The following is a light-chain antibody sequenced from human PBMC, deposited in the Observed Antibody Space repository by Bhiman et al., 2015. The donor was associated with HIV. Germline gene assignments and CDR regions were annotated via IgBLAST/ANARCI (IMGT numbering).Light chain of an antibody. CDR3: RAWDNSQYV. Sequence: SYELTQPPSVSVYPGQTASITCSGDKLGEQYVCWYQQKPGQSPVLVMYQDTKRPSGIPERFSGSNSGNTATLTISGTQAMDEADYYCRAWDNSQYVFGPGYQSHRP. J-gene: IGLJ1*01. CDR1: KLGEQY. CDR2: QDT. V-gene: IGLV3-1*01.